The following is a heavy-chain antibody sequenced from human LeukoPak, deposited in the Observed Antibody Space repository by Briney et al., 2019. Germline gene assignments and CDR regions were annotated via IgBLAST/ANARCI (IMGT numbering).Heavy chain of an antibody. CDR3: AKAPAVVPAANYYYYGMDV. D-gene: IGHD2-2*01. CDR2: ISGSGGST. J-gene: IGHJ6*04. V-gene: IGHV3-23*01. CDR1: GFTFSSYA. Sequence: GGSLRLSCAASGFTFSSYAMSWGPQAPGKGLEWVSAISGSGGSTYYADSVKGRFTISRDNSKNTLYLQMNSLRAEDTAVYYCAKAPAVVPAANYYYYGMDVWGKGTTVTVSS.